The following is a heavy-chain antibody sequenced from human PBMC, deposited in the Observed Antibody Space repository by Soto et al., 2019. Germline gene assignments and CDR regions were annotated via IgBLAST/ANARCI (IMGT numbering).Heavy chain of an antibody. D-gene: IGHD2-15*01. J-gene: IGHJ1*01. CDR2: IYYSGST. CDR3: ARHGECSGGSCYSEHFQH. V-gene: IGHV4-59*08. Sequence: SETLSLTCTVSGGSISTYYWSWIRQPPGKGLERIGFIYYSGSTNYNSSLKSRVTMSVDTSKNQFSLKLNSVAAADTAVYYCARHGECSGGSCYSEHFQHWGQGTLVTVLL. CDR1: GGSISTYY.